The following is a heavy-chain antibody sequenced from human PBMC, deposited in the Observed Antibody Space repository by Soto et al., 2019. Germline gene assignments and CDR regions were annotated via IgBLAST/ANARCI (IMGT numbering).Heavy chain of an antibody. D-gene: IGHD5-12*01. CDR2: ISGSGGTT. J-gene: IGHJ4*02. CDR1: GFTFSSYA. Sequence: GGSLRLSCAASGFTFSSYAMSWVRQAPGKGLEWVSAISGSGGTTNYADSVKGRFSISRDNSKNTLYLHMNSLRAEDTAVYYCAKEGEPYSGYDYPFFDYWGQGTLVTVSS. V-gene: IGHV3-23*01. CDR3: AKEGEPYSGYDYPFFDY.